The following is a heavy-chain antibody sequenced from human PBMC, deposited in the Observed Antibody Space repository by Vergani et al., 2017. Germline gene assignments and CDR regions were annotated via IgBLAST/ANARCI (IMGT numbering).Heavy chain of an antibody. Sequence: QLQLQESGPGLVKPSETLSLTCTVSGGSISSSSYYWGWIRQPPGKGLEWIGSIYYSGSTYYNPSLKSRVTISVDTSKNQFSLKLSSVTAADTAVYYCARGLTVTYVILVYYFDYWGQGTLVTVSS. D-gene: IGHD4-17*01. V-gene: IGHV4-39*07. CDR2: IYYSGST. CDR1: GGSISSSSYY. CDR3: ARGLTVTYVILVYYFDY. J-gene: IGHJ4*02.